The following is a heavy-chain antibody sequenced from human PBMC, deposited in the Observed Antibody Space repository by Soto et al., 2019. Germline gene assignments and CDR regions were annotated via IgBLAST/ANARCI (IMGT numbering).Heavy chain of an antibody. Sequence: QITLKESGPTLVKPTQTLTLTCTFSGFALSTSGVGVGWIRQTPGKALEWLALIYWDDDKRYSPSLKSRLTITKDSYKNQVLPTMTNMDPVDTATYSCAHSLGGYDFWSGKLTDDAFEIWGKGTMVAVSS. CDR2: IYWDDDK. CDR3: AHSLGGYDFWSGKLTDDAFEI. V-gene: IGHV2-5*02. J-gene: IGHJ3*02. CDR1: GFALSTSGVG. D-gene: IGHD3-3*01.